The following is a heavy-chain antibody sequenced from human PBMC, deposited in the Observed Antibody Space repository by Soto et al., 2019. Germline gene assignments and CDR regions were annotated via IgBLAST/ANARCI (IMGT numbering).Heavy chain of an antibody. Sequence: PGGSLRLSCVASGFSFSEYGMSWVRQTPQKTLEWVASISGNKMTTFYPDSVKGRFTISRDNSKNTLYLQMNSLRAEDTAVYYCARDPLYHDNNEYYYGMDVWGQGTTVTVSS. CDR3: ARDPLYHDNNEYYYGMDV. D-gene: IGHD1-1*01. V-gene: IGHV3-23*01. J-gene: IGHJ6*02. CDR1: GFSFSEYG. CDR2: ISGNKMTT.